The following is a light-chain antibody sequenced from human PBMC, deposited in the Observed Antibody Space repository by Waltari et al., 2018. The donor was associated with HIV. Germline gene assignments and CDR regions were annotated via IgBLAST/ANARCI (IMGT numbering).Light chain of an antibody. J-gene: IGKJ2*01. CDR2: GAS. CDR3: QQYNNWPPEYT. V-gene: IGKV3-15*01. Sequence: PGERATLSCRASHIVTSNYMSWYQQKPGRAPRLLIYGASIRATIIPVRFSGSGSGTEFTLTISDLQPEDFAVYYCQQYNNWPPEYTFGQGTKLEIK. CDR1: HIVTSN.